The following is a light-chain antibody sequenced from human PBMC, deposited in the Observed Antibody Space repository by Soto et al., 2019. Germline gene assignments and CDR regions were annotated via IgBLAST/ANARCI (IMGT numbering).Light chain of an antibody. CDR3: QQYNSWPRT. J-gene: IGKJ1*01. Sequence: EIGLTQSPGTLSLSPGERATLSCRASQSVSNNYLAWYQQKPGQAPRLLIYGASSRATGIPDRFSGSGSGTDFTLTISRLEPEDFAVYYCQQYNSWPRTFGQGTKVDIK. V-gene: IGKV3-20*01. CDR1: QSVSNNY. CDR2: GAS.